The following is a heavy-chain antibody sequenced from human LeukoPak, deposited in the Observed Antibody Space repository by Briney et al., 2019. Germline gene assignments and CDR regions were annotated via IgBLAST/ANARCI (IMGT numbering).Heavy chain of an antibody. CDR2: IKPDGTEK. V-gene: IGHV3-7*04. Sequence: GGSLRLSCAASGFTFTDSWVSWVRQPSGKGLEWVVNIKPDGTEKYYVDSLKGRFTVSRDNAKNSLYLQMSSLRAEDTAVYYCARVRYGNYFDYWGQGTLVTVSS. CDR1: GFTFTDSW. CDR3: ARVRYGNYFDY. D-gene: IGHD3-16*02. J-gene: IGHJ4*02.